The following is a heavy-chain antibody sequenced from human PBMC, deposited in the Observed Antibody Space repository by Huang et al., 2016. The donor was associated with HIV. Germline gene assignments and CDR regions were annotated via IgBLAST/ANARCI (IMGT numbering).Heavy chain of an antibody. J-gene: IGHJ4*02. CDR1: GFSISSYW. Sequence: EVQLVESGGGLVQPGGSLRLSCAASGFSISSYWMHWVRQAPGKGLVCGSRINSEGSSTRYADSVKGRFTISRDNAKNTLYLQMNSLRAEDTAVYYCARDPRIQSWLNFFDYWGQGTLVSVSS. CDR2: INSEGSST. D-gene: IGHD3-22*01. V-gene: IGHV3-74*01. CDR3: ARDPRIQSWLNFFDY.